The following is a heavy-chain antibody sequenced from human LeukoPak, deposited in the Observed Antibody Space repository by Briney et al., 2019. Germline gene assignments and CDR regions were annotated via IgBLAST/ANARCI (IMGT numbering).Heavy chain of an antibody. CDR2: TYWDDDR. J-gene: IGHJ4*02. V-gene: IGHV2-5*02. CDR1: GFSLSTSGVG. CDR3: AHSCGGGNSAYFDY. D-gene: IGHD4-23*01. Sequence: SGPTLVKPTQTLSLNCTFSGFSLSTSGVGVGWIRQPPGKALEWLAVTYWDDDRRYSPSLKSRLTLTKDTSKNRVVLTMTNMDPVDTATYYCAHSCGGGNSAYFDYWGQGNLVTVSS.